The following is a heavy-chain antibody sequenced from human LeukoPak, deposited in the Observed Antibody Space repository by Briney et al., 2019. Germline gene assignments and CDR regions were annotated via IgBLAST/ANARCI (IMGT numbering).Heavy chain of an antibody. D-gene: IGHD3-9*01. CDR1: GGSISSSSYY. CDR3: ARRRYDILTGSKWWFDP. Sequence: SETLSLTCTVSGGSISSSSYYWSWIRQPPGEGLEWIGEINHSGSTNYNPSLKSRVTISVDTSKNQFSLKLSSVTAADTAVYYCARRRYDILTGSKWWFDPWGQGTLVSFSS. J-gene: IGHJ5*02. CDR2: INHSGST. V-gene: IGHV4-39*07.